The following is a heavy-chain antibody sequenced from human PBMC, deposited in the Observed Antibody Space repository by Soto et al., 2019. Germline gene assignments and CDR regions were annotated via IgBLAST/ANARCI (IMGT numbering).Heavy chain of an antibody. Sequence: QVQLVESGGGVVQPGRSLRLSCAASGFTFSSYGMHWVRQAPGKGLEWVAVISYDGSNKYYADSVKGRFTISRDNSKNTLYLQMNSLRAEDTAVYYCANPWLPTNSYGMDVW. CDR3: ANPWLPTNSYGMDV. D-gene: IGHD5-12*01. CDR2: ISYDGSNK. CDR1: GFTFSSYG. J-gene: IGHJ6*01. V-gene: IGHV3-30*18.